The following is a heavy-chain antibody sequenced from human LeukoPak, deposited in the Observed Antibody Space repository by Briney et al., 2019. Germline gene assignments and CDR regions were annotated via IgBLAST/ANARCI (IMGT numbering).Heavy chain of an antibody. D-gene: IGHD3-10*02. CDR3: AELGITMIGGV. Sequence: GGSLRLSCSASGFIFSSYWMSWVRQAPGKGLEWVSYISSSGSTIYYADSVKGRFTISRDNAKNSLYLQMNSLRAEDTAVYYCAELGITMIGGVWGKGTTVTISS. CDR1: GFIFSSYW. CDR2: ISSSGSTI. J-gene: IGHJ6*04. V-gene: IGHV3-48*03.